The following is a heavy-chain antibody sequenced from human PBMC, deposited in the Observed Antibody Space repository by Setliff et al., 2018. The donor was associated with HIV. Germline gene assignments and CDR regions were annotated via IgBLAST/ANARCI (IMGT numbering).Heavy chain of an antibody. CDR1: GGSISGYY. CDR3: ARSFWSAFSAYNYYIDV. J-gene: IGHJ6*03. V-gene: IGHV4-59*01. CDR2: VYDSGST. D-gene: IGHD3-3*01. Sequence: SETLSLTCTVSGGSISGYYWGWIRQPPGKGLEWIGYVYDSGSTNYNPSLKSRVTISVDTSKNQFSLKLSSVAAADTAVYYCARSFWSAFSAYNYYIDVWGKGTTVTVSS.